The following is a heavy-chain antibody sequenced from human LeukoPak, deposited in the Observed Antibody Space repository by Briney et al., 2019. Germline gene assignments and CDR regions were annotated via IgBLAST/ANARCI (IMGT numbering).Heavy chain of an antibody. CDR3: ASSGSYLTY. CDR2: INHSGST. D-gene: IGHD1-26*01. J-gene: IGHJ4*02. CDR1: GGSFSGYY. Sequence: SETLSLTCAVYGGSFSGYYWSWIRQPPGKGLEWIGEINHSGSTNYNPSLKSRVTVSVDTSKNQFSLKLSSVTAADTAVYYCASSGSYLTYWGQGTLVTVSS. V-gene: IGHV4-34*01.